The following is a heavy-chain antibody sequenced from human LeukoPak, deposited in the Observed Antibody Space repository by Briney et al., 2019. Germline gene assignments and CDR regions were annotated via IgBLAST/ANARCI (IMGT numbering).Heavy chain of an antibody. CDR1: GYTFTSYY. J-gene: IGHJ1*01. Sequence: ASVKVSCKASGYTFTSYYMHWVRQAPGQGREWMGVINPSGGSTSYAQKCQGRVTMTRDTSTSTVYMELSSLRSEDTAVYYCARKGIAVAWFQHWGQGTLVTVSS. CDR3: ARKGIAVAWFQH. CDR2: INPSGGST. D-gene: IGHD6-19*01. V-gene: IGHV1-46*01.